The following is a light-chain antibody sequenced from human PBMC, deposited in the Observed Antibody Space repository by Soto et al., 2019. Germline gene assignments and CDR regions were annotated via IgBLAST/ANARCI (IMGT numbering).Light chain of an antibody. CDR3: QQYYSTPLT. CDR2: WAS. CDR1: QTVLYNSNNKNY. V-gene: IGKV4-1*01. Sequence: DIVMTQSPDSLAVSLGERATINCKSSQTVLYNSNNKNYLAWYQQKPGQPPRLLIYWASSRESGVPDRFSGSGSGTDFTLTISSLQAEDVAVYYCQQYYSTPLTFGGETKVEI. J-gene: IGKJ4*01.